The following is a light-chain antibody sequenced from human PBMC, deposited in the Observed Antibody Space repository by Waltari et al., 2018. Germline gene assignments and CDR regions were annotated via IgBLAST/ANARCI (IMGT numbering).Light chain of an antibody. J-gene: IGLJ2*01. V-gene: IGLV1-47*01. CDR3: AAWDDTLRMV. Sequence: QSVLTQPPSASGTPGQRVTISCSGRGSNIGSNYVYWYQHLPGAAPKLLIYRKNQRPSGVPDRFSGSKSGTSASLAISGLQSEDEGNYYCAAWDDTLRMVFGGGTKLTVL. CDR2: RKN. CDR1: GSNIGSNY.